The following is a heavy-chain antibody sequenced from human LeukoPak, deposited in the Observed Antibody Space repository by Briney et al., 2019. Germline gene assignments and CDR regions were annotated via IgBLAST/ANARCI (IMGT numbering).Heavy chain of an antibody. CDR2: VFHSGST. CDR1: GGSFNTYH. CDR3: AREVTTVAGHVFDY. V-gene: IGHV4-59*01. D-gene: IGHD6-19*01. Sequence: SETLSLTCTVSGGSFNTYHWSWLRQPPGKGLEWIGYVFHSGSTIYNPSLKSRVTISIDTSKNQFSLKLTSVTAADTAVYYCAREVTTVAGHVFDYWGPGTLVTVSS. J-gene: IGHJ4*02.